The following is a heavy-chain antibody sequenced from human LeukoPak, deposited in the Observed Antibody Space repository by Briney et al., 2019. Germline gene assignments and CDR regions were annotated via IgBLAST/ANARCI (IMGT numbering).Heavy chain of an antibody. Sequence: GASVMVSCKASGYTFTGYYMHWVRQAPGQGREWMGWINPNSGGTNYAQKFQGRVTMTRDTSISTAYMELSRLRSDDTAMYYCARARYLDYFYYYMDVWGKGTTVTV. CDR2: INPNSGGT. V-gene: IGHV1-2*02. CDR3: ARARYLDYFYYYMDV. CDR1: GYTFTGYY. D-gene: IGHD1-1*01. J-gene: IGHJ6*03.